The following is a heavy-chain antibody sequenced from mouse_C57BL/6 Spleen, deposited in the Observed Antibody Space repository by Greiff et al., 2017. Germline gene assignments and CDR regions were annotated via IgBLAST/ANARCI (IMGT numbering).Heavy chain of an antibody. D-gene: IGHD1-1*01. CDR3: TVGYYGSSYVAY. CDR1: GFTFSNYW. J-gene: IGHJ2*01. CDR2: IRLKSDNYAT. V-gene: IGHV6-3*01. Sequence: EVQGVESGGGLVQPGGSMKLSCVASGFTFSNYWMNWVRQSPEKGLEWVAQIRLKSDNYATHYAESVKGRFTISRDDSKSSVYLQMNNLRAEDTGIYYCTVGYYGSSYVAYWGQGTTLTVSS.